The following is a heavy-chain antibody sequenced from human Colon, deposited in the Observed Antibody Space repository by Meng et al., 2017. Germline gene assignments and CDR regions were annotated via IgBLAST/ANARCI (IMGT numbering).Heavy chain of an antibody. V-gene: IGHV4-4*02. D-gene: IGHD3-22*01. CDR1: GGSLISSNW. CDR2: IYRSGST. J-gene: IGHJ4*02. Sequence: VQLQRSGPGLVKPSGTLSLTCVVSGGSLISSNWWTWVRQAPGKGLEWIGEIYRSGSTNYNPSLKSRVTISIDTSKNEFSLKLTSVTAADTALYYCARRVQYSSGYYYFDFWGQGTLVTVSS. CDR3: ARRVQYSSGYYYFDF.